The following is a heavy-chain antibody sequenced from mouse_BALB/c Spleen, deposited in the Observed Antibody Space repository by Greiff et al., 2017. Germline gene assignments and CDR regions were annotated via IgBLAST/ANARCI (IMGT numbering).Heavy chain of an antibody. CDR2: ISSGSGTI. V-gene: IGHV5-17*02. J-gene: IGHJ2*01. Sequence: EVQLVESGGGLVQPGGSRKLSCAASGFTFSSFGMHWVRQAPEKGLEWVAYISSGSGTIYYADTVKGRFTISRDNPKNTLFLQMTSLRSEDTAMYYCARSPPFDYWGQGTTLTVSS. CDR1: GFTFSSFG. CDR3: ARSPPFDY.